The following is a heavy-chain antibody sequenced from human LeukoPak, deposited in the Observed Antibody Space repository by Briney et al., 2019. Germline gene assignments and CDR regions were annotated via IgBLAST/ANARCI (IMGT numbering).Heavy chain of an antibody. CDR2: INPNSGGT. CDR3: ARGSVIPLYYYDSSGWGNFDY. J-gene: IGHJ4*02. V-gene: IGHV1-2*02. Sequence: PRASVKVSCKASGYTFTGYYMHWVRQAPGRGLEWMGWINPNSGGTNYAQKFQGRVTMTRDTSISTAYMELSRLRSDDTAVYYCARGSVIPLYYYDSSGWGNFDYWGQGTLVTVSS. CDR1: GYTFTGYY. D-gene: IGHD3-22*01.